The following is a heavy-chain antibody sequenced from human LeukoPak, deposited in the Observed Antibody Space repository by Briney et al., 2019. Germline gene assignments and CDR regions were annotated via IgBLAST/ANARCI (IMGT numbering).Heavy chain of an antibody. CDR1: GFTVSSNY. J-gene: IGHJ6*02. CDR3: ARAHDSNYYYYGMDV. CDR2: IYSGGAT. V-gene: IGHV3-53*01. D-gene: IGHD2-21*02. Sequence: PGGSLRLSCAASGFTVSSNYMSWVRQAPGKGLEWVSVIYSGGATYYADSVKGRFTISRDSSKNTLYLQMHSLRAEDTVVYYCARAHDSNYYYYGMDVWGQGTTVTVSS.